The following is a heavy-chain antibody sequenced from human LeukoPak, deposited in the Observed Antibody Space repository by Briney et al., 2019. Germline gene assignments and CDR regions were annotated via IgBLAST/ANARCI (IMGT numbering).Heavy chain of an antibody. D-gene: IGHD2-2*01. J-gene: IGHJ6*02. CDR3: GLYSSSQTAMDV. CDR1: GLSFSRYW. Sequence: GGSLRLSCAASGLSFSRYWMSWVRQAPGKGLEWVANINQDGSEKYYVDSVKGRFTTSRDNAKNSLYMQMNSLRAENTAVYYCGLYSSSQTAMDVWGQGTAVTVSS. V-gene: IGHV3-7*01. CDR2: INQDGSEK.